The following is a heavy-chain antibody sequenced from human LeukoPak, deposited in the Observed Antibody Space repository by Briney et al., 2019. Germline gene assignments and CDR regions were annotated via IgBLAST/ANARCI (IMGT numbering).Heavy chain of an antibody. J-gene: IGHJ4*02. CDR1: GGSISSGGYY. V-gene: IGHV4-30-2*01. Sequence: PSETLSLTCTVSGGSISSGGYYWSWIRQPPGKGLEWIGYIYHSGSTYYNPSLKSRVTISVDRSKNQFSLKLSSVTAADTAVYYCARAPGDFWSGYQIDYWGQGTLVTVSS. D-gene: IGHD3-3*01. CDR3: ARAPGDFWSGYQIDY. CDR2: IYHSGST.